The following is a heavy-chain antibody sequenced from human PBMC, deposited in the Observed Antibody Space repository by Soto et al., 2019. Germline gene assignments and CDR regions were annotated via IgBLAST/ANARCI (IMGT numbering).Heavy chain of an antibody. CDR1: GFTFSSYG. Sequence: QVQLVESGGGVVQPGRSLRLSCAASGFTFSSYGMHWVRQAPGKGLEWVAVIWYDGSNKYYADSAKGIFNISRNNSKNTLYRQMNSLTAENTAVYYCARGAADSSSWYWFDHWGQGTLVTVSS. CDR2: IWYDGSNK. V-gene: IGHV3-33*01. CDR3: ARGAADSSSWYWFDH. D-gene: IGHD6-13*01. J-gene: IGHJ5*02.